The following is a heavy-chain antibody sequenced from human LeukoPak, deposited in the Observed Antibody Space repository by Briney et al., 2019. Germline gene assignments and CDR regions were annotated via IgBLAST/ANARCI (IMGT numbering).Heavy chain of an antibody. CDR2: IYTSGST. CDR1: GGSISSDY. V-gene: IGHV4-4*07. Sequence: KPSETLSLTCTVSGGSISSDYWSWIRQPAGKGLEWIGRIYTSGSTNYNPSLKSRVTMSVDTSKNQFSLKLTSVTAADTAVYYCARHGGSGKSHFDNWGQGTLVTVSS. D-gene: IGHD3-10*01. CDR3: ARHGGSGKSHFDN. J-gene: IGHJ4*02.